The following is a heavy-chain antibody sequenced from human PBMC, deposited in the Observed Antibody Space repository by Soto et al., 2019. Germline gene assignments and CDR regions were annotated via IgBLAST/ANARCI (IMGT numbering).Heavy chain of an antibody. V-gene: IGHV2-5*01. J-gene: IGHJ5*02. CDR2: TYWNDDT. CDR1: GISLTTAGAG. D-gene: IGHD4-17*01. CDR3: AHRGYGNYPRDNWFDP. Sequence: QITLKESDPTLVKPTQTLTLTCTFSGISLTTAGAGVGWIRQPPRKALEWLALTYWNDDTRYNPSLKSRLTITKDTPKNQVVLTMTYMDPVDTATYYCAHRGYGNYPRDNWFDPWGQGIQVIVSS.